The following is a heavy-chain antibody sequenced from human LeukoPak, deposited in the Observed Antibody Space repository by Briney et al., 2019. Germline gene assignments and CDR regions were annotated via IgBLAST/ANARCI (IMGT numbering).Heavy chain of an antibody. J-gene: IGHJ5*02. CDR3: ARDPTTRGDYNWFDP. CDR1: GGSISSSSYY. D-gene: IGHD4-17*01. V-gene: IGHV4-39*07. Sequence: PSETLSLTCTVSGGSISSSSYYWGWIRQPPGKGLEWIGSIYHSGSTYYNPSLKSRVTISVDTSKNQFSLKLSSVTAADTAVYYCARDPTTRGDYNWFDPWGQGTLVTVSS. CDR2: IYHSGST.